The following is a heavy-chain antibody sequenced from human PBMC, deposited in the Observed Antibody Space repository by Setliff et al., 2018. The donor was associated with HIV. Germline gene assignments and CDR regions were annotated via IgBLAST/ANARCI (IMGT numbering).Heavy chain of an antibody. Sequence: SETLSLTCAVSGYSISSGYYWGWTRQPPGKGLEWIGSINHSGSTNYNPSLKSRVTISVDTSKNQFSLKLSSVTAADTAVYYCARGRRGWDYYYMDVWDKGTTVTVSS. D-gene: IGHD6-19*01. J-gene: IGHJ6*03. CDR3: ARGRRGWDYYYMDV. CDR1: GYSISSGYY. V-gene: IGHV4-38-2*01. CDR2: INHSGST.